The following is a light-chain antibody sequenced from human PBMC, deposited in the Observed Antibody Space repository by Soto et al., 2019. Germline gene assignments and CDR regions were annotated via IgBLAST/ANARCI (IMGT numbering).Light chain of an antibody. V-gene: IGLV1-40*01. CDR1: SSNIGAGYD. J-gene: IGLJ1*01. CDR2: GNS. CDR3: QSHDSSLSGYV. Sequence: QSVLTQPPSVSGAPGQRVTISCTGSSSNIGAGYDVHWYQQLPGTAPKLLFYGNSNRPSGVPDRFSGSKSGTSASLAITGLQAEDDADYYCQSHDSSLSGYVFGTGTKLTVL.